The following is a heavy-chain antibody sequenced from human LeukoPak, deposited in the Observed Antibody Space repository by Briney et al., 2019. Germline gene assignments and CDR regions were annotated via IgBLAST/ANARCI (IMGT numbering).Heavy chain of an antibody. Sequence: ASVKVSCTASGGTFSSYAISWVRQAPGQGLEWMGGIIPIFGTANYAQKFQGRVTITADESTSTAYMELSSLRSEDTAVYYCARDREVGATQLGAFDIWGQGTMVTVSS. CDR2: IIPIFGTA. V-gene: IGHV1-69*13. D-gene: IGHD1-26*01. CDR3: ARDREVGATQLGAFDI. J-gene: IGHJ3*02. CDR1: GGTFSSYA.